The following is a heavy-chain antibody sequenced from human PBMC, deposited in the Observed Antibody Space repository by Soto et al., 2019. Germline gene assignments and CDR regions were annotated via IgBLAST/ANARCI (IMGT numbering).Heavy chain of an antibody. CDR1: GGSFSGYY. J-gene: IGHJ6*02. D-gene: IGHD3-22*01. V-gene: IGHV4-34*01. CDR3: ARGVSYYDSSGYYYSDHYGMDV. CDR2: INHSGST. Sequence: PSETLSLTCAVYGGSFSGYYWSWIRRPPGKGLEWIGEINHSGSTNYNPSLKSRVTISVGTSKNQFSLKLSSVTAADTAVYYCARGVSYYDSSGYYYSDHYGMDVWGQGTTVTVSS.